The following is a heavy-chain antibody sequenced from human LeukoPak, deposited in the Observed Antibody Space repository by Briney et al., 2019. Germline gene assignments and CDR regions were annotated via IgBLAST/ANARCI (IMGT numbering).Heavy chain of an antibody. J-gene: IGHJ4*02. CDR2: IYYSGST. Sequence: PSETLSLTCTVSGGSISSYYWSWIRQPPGKGLEWIGYIYYSGSTNYNPSLKSRVAISVDTSKNQFSLKLSSVTAADTAVYCCARGSSSSSIYFDYWGQGTLVTVSS. V-gene: IGHV4-59*01. D-gene: IGHD6-13*01. CDR1: GGSISSYY. CDR3: ARGSSSSSIYFDY.